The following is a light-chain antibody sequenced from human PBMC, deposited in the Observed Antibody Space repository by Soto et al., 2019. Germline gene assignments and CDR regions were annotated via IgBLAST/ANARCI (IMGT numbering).Light chain of an antibody. J-gene: IGKJ4*01. CDR2: GTS. V-gene: IGKV3-20*01. CDR3: KQWGNSPRVT. CDR1: DSVSISY. Sequence: IVLTQSPGTLSLSPGERATLSCRASDSVSISYLAWYQQRSGQPPRLRIYGTSTRATGIPGRFSGSGSGTDFTLTIRRLEHEDSAVYFCKQWGNSPRVTFGGGTKVEI.